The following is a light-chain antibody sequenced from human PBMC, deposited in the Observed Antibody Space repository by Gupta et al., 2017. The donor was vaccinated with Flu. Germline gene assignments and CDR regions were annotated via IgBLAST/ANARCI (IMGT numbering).Light chain of an antibody. CDR3: RQGKHWPPT. V-gene: IGKV2D-30*01. CDR1: QGRVYSDGNTY. CDR2: KGS. J-gene: IGKJ2*01. Sequence: VTLGQPASISCSASQGRVYSDGNTYLSWFQQRPGQSPRRLIYKGSNWDSGVPDRFSGSGSGTDFTLIITRVEAEDVGVYYCRQGKHWPPTFGQGTKVEIK.